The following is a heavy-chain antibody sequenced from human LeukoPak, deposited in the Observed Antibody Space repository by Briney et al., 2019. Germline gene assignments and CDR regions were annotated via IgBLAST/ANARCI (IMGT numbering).Heavy chain of an antibody. CDR1: GFTFSSYA. D-gene: IGHD3-16*02. Sequence: GGSLRLSCAASGFTFSSYAMTWLRQAPGKGLEWVSSISGSGGSTDYAVSVKGRFTISRDNSKNTVYLQMNSLRAEDTAVYYCAKGGSYRSQPYFDYWGQGTPVTVSS. V-gene: IGHV3-23*01. CDR2: ISGSGGST. CDR3: AKGGSYRSQPYFDY. J-gene: IGHJ4*02.